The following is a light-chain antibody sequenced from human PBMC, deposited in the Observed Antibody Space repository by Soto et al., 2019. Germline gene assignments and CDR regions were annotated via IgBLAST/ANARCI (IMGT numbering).Light chain of an antibody. CDR2: DAS. CDR3: QQYNSYSCT. CDR1: QSIRSW. J-gene: IGKJ2*02. V-gene: IGKV1-5*01. Sequence: DIQMTQSPSTLSASVGDRVTITCRASQSIRSWLAWYQQKPGKAPKLLIYDASSLESGVPSRFSGSGSGTEFTLTISSLQPDDFAPYYYQQYNSYSCTFGQGTKLEIK.